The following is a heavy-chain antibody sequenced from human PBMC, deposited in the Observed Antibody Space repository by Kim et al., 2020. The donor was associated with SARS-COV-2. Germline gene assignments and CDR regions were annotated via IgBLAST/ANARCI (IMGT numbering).Heavy chain of an antibody. CDR3: ARDDVTYYYGSGDTFDI. Sequence: ASVKVSCKASGYTFTSYAMNWVRQAPGQGLEWMGWINTNTGNPTYAQGFTGRFVFSLDTSVSTAYLQISSLKAEDTAVYYCARDDVTYYYGSGDTFDIWGQGTMVTVSS. V-gene: IGHV7-4-1*02. CDR1: GYTFTSYA. J-gene: IGHJ3*02. CDR2: INTNTGNP. D-gene: IGHD3-10*01.